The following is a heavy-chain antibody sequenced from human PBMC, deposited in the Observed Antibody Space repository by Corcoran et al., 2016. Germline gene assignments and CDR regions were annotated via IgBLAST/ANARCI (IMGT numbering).Heavy chain of an antibody. CDR1: GYTFTSYG. Sequence: QVQLVQSGAEVKKPGASVKVSCKASGYTFTSYGISWVRQAPGQGLEWMGWISAYNGNTNYAQKLQGRVTMTTDTSTSTAYMELRSLRSDDTAVDYCARDGYDILTGYGNWFDPWGQGTLVTVSS. J-gene: IGHJ5*02. V-gene: IGHV1-18*01. CDR2: ISAYNGNT. CDR3: ARDGYDILTGYGNWFDP. D-gene: IGHD3-9*01.